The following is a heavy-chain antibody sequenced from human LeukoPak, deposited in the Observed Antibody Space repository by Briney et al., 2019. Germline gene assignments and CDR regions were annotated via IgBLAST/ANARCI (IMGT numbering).Heavy chain of an antibody. V-gene: IGHV4-31*03. CDR1: GGSISSGGYY. J-gene: IGHJ6*02. CDR3: ARAKSYYDSSGSPNYYYYGMDV. D-gene: IGHD3-22*01. CDR2: IYYSGST. Sequence: PSETRSLTCTVSGGSISSGGYYWSWIRQHPGKGLEWIGYIYYSGSTYYNPSLKSRVTISVDTSKNQFSLKLSSVTAADTTVYYCARAKSYYDSSGSPNYYYYGMDVSGQGTTVTVSS.